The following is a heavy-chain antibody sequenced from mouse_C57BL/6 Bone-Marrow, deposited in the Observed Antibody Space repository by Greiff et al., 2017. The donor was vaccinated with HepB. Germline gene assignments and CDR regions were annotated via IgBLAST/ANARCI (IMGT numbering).Heavy chain of an antibody. D-gene: IGHD1-1*01. CDR2: ISNGGGST. Sequence: EVKLEESGGGLVQPGGSLKLSCAASGFTFSDYYMYWVRQTPEKRLEWVAYISNGGGSTYYPDTVKGRFTISRDNAKNTLYLQMSRLKSEDTAMYYCARQNYYGSSYDFDYWGQGTTLTVSS. CDR1: GFTFSDYY. J-gene: IGHJ2*01. CDR3: ARQNYYGSSYDFDY. V-gene: IGHV5-12*01.